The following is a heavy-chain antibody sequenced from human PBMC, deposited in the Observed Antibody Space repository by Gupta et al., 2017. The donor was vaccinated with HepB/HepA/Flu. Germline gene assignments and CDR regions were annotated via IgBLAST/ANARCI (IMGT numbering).Heavy chain of an antibody. D-gene: IGHD6-19*01. J-gene: IGHJ5*02. V-gene: IGHV4-59*02. CDR1: GGSVNGYY. CDR3: ARAPAVASLIDWFDP. CDR2: IYFSGST. Sequence: QVQLQASGPGLVKPAETLSLNCTVSGGSVNGYYWSWVRQIPGRGLEWYGYIYFSGSTKYNPSLSSRVIMSVDTSTNQFSLKLISVTAADTAVYYCARAPAVASLIDWFDPWGQGTLVTVSS.